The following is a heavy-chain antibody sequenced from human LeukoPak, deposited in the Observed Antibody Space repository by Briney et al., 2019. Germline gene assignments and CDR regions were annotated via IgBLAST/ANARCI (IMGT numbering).Heavy chain of an antibody. V-gene: IGHV4-31*03. Sequence: PSQTLSLTCTVSGGSISSGAYYWSWIRQHPGQGLEWIGYIYYSGSTYYNPSLKSRVTISVDTSKNQFSLKLSSVTAADTAVYYCAREVRRITMVRGVIMYFDYWGQGTLVTVSS. CDR1: GGSISSGAYY. D-gene: IGHD3-10*01. J-gene: IGHJ4*02. CDR2: IYYSGST. CDR3: AREVRRITMVRGVIMYFDY.